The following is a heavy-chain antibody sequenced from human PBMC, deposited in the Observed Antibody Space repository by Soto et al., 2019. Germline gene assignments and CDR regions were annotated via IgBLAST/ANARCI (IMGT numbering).Heavy chain of an antibody. CDR1: GFTFSSYG. CDR2: IWYDGSNK. D-gene: IGHD3-3*01. CDR3: ARDLKDLEWSIADCMDV. Sequence: QVQLVESGGGVVQPGRSLRLSCAASGFTFSSYGMHWVRQAPGKGLEWVAVIWYDGSNKYYADSVKGRFTISRDNSKNTLYLPMNSLRAEDTAVDYCARDLKDLEWSIADCMDVWGQGTTVTVSS. J-gene: IGHJ6*02. V-gene: IGHV3-33*01.